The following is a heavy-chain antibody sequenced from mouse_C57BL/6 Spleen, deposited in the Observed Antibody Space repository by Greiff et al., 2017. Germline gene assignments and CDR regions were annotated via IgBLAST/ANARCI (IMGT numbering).Heavy chain of an antibody. J-gene: IGHJ4*01. Sequence: VQLQQSGPELVKPGASVKMSCKASGYTFTDYNMHWVKQSPGKSLEWIGYINPNNGGTSYNQKFKGKATLTVNKSSSTAYMGLRSLTSEDSAVYYCAGSQRQLRLRGDAMDYWGQGTSVTVSS. D-gene: IGHD3-2*02. CDR2: INPNNGGT. V-gene: IGHV1-22*01. CDR1: GYTFTDYN. CDR3: AGSQRQLRLRGDAMDY.